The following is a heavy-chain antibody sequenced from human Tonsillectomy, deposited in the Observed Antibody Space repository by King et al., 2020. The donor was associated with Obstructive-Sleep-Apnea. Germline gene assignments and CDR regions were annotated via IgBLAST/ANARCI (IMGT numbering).Heavy chain of an antibody. CDR3: ARHLISGSSPRFDY. J-gene: IGHJ4*02. CDR1: GYSFATYW. Sequence: QLVQSGAEVKKAGESLKISGKGSGYSFATYWIGWGRQMPGKGLEWMGVIYPGDSDSRYSPSFPGQVTISADKSISTAYLQWSSLKASDTAMYYCARHLISGSSPRFDYWGQGTLVTVSS. D-gene: IGHD3-10*01. V-gene: IGHV5-51*01. CDR2: IYPGDSDS.